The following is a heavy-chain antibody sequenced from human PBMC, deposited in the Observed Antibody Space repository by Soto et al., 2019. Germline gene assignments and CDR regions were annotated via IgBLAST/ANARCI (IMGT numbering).Heavy chain of an antibody. J-gene: IGHJ6*04. CDR2: INPNSGDT. CDR3: AKGGAIVAAGTRVYLYNAMDG. D-gene: IGHD1-26*01. V-gene: IGHV1-2*02. CDR1: GYTFTGYY. Sequence: ASVKISCKASGYTFTGYYVHWVRQAPGQGLEWMGWINPNSGDTYLAQRFQGRVTMNRDTSIGTAYMELRGLKSDDTAEYYCAKGGAIVAAGTRVYLYNAMDGWGKGTTVPVSS.